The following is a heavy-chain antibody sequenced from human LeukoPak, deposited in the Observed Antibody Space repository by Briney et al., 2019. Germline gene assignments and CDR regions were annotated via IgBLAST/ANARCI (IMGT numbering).Heavy chain of an antibody. CDR3: AKDLIVAVTTDDAGFDY. CDR2: IRYDGSNK. V-gene: IGHV3-30*02. CDR1: GFTFSSYS. Sequence: GGSLRLSCAASGFTFSSYSMNWVRQAPGKGLEWVAFIRYDGSNKYYADSVKGRFTISRDNSKNTLYLQMNSLRAEDTAVYYCAKDLIVAVTTDDAGFDYWGQGTLVTVSS. D-gene: IGHD4-17*01. J-gene: IGHJ4*02.